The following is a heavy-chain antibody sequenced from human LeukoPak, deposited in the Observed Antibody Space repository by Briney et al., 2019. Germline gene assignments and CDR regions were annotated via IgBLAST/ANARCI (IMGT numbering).Heavy chain of an antibody. Sequence: PGGSLRLSCAASGFTFSSYAMSWVRQAPGKGLEWVANIRQDGSEIFYVDSVKGRFTISRDNAKNSLYLQMNSLRAEDTAVYYCARSPDGFDYWGQGTLVTVSS. V-gene: IGHV3-7*03. D-gene: IGHD1-14*01. CDR2: IRQDGSEI. J-gene: IGHJ4*02. CDR3: ARSPDGFDY. CDR1: GFTFSSYA.